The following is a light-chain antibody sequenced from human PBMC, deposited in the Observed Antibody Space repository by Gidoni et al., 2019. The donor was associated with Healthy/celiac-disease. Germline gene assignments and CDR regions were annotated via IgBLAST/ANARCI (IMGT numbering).Light chain of an antibody. CDR1: QSISSY. J-gene: IGKJ2*01. CDR2: AAS. Sequence: DIQMTQSPSSLSASVGDRVTITCRARQSISSYLNWYQQKPGKAPKLLIYAASSLQSGVPSRFSGSGSGTDFTLTISSLQPEDFATYYCQQSYSTPPYTFXQXTKLEIK. CDR3: QQSYSTPPYT. V-gene: IGKV1-39*01.